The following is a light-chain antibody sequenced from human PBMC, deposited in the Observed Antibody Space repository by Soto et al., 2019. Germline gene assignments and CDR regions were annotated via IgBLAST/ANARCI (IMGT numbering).Light chain of an antibody. CDR3: AACDYSLSGVV. Sequence: QSVLTQPPSASGTPGQRVTISCSGSSSNIGSNYVYWYQQLPGTVPQLLIYRNSERPSGVPDRFSGSKSGTSASLAISGLRSADESDEYCAACDYSLSGVVFGGGTKLTVL. V-gene: IGLV1-47*01. CDR2: RNS. J-gene: IGLJ2*01. CDR1: SSNIGSNY.